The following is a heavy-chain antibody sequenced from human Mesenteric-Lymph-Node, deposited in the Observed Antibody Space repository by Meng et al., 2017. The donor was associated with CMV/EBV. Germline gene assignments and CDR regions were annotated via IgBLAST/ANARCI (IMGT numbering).Heavy chain of an antibody. CDR3: ARACSSSSCYGNFDY. V-gene: IGHV1-69*01. CDR2: FIPIFAKA. J-gene: IGHJ4*02. CDR1: GGTCSNDA. Sequence: GGTCSNDAISWVRQGPGRGLEWMGGFIPIFAKADYAQKFQGRVTITADDSTSMAYMELSSLRSDDTAVYYCARACSSSSCYGNFDYWGQGTLVTVSS. D-gene: IGHD2-2*01.